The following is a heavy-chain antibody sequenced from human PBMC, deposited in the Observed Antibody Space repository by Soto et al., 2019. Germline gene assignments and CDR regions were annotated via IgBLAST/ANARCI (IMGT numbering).Heavy chain of an antibody. V-gene: IGHV1-18*01. Sequence: ASVKVSCKASGYTFTTYGISWVRQTPGQGLEWMGWINAYNGDTNYAQKLQGRVTMTTATSTNTAYMGLRGLRSDDTAVDYCGRDSIQAYCSGGRCYPNYYYGMDVWGQGTTVTVSS. J-gene: IGHJ6*02. CDR1: GYTFTTYG. CDR2: INAYNGDT. D-gene: IGHD2-15*01. CDR3: GRDSIQAYCSGGRCYPNYYYGMDV.